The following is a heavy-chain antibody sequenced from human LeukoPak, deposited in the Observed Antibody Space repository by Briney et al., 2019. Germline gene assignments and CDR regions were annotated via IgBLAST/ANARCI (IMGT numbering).Heavy chain of an antibody. Sequence: SETLSLTCTVSGYSISSGYYWGWIRQPAGKGLEWIGRIYTSGTTNYNPSLKSRVTILLDTPKNQFSLNLNSVTAADTAIYYCARMFEYWGQGTLVTVSS. CDR1: GYSISSGYY. CDR2: IYTSGTT. V-gene: IGHV4-61*02. J-gene: IGHJ4*02. CDR3: ARMFEY.